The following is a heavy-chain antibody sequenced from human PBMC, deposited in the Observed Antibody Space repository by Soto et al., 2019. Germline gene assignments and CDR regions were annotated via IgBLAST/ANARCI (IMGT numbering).Heavy chain of an antibody. V-gene: IGHV4-38-2*02. CDR2: IYPSVSS. D-gene: IGHD2-21*02. CDR1: GFAISRGYY. Sequence: SETLSLTCSVSGFAISRGYYWSWVRQPPGKGLEWIGSIYPSVSSYHNPSLVTRLGLSIDASKNQFTLNLTSVTAADTALYFCAREKVGTTFFDTWGQGIQVTVSS. J-gene: IGHJ5*02. CDR3: AREKVGTTFFDT.